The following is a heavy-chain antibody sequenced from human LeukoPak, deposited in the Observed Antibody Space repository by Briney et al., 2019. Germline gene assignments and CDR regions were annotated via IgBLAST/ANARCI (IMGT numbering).Heavy chain of an antibody. CDR2: IKSKTDGGTT. J-gene: IGHJ6*03. CDR3: TTDPFGDWNYYYYMDV. CDR1: GFTFSNAW. D-gene: IGHD3-16*01. V-gene: IGHV3-15*01. Sequence: GGSLRLSCAASGFTFSNAWMSWVRQAPGKGLEWVGRIKSKTDGGTTDYAAPVKGRFTISRDDSKNTLYLQMNSLKTEDTAVYYCTTDPFGDWNYYYYMDVWGRGTTVTVSS.